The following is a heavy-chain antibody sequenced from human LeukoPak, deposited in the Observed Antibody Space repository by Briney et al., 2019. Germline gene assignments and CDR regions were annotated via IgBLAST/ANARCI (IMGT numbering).Heavy chain of an antibody. CDR1: GFTFSSYA. Sequence: PGGSLRLSCAASGFTFSSYAMSWVRQAPGKGLEWVSAISGSYNSTYYADSVKGRFTISRDNSKNTLYLQMNSLRAEDTAVYYCAREQQPILYYYYYMDVWGKGTTVTVSS. CDR3: AREQQPILYYYYYMDV. V-gene: IGHV3-23*01. CDR2: ISGSYNST. J-gene: IGHJ6*03. D-gene: IGHD2-2*02.